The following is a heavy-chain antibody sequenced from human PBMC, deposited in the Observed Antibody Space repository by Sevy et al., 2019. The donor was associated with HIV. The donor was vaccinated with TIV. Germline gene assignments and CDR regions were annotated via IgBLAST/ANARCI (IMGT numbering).Heavy chain of an antibody. D-gene: IGHD2-15*01. CDR3: ASVGLRYYSGSSSYQGDWFDP. CDR1: GYTLTKLS. J-gene: IGHJ5*02. V-gene: IGHV1-24*01. Sequence: ASVKVSCKVSGYTLTKLSIHWVRQAPGKGLEWMGDFDSHDGETIYALRFQGRVTMTVDTPTDTAYMDLSSLTSEDTAVYYCASVGLRYYSGSSSYQGDWFDPWGQGTLVTVSS. CDR2: FDSHDGET.